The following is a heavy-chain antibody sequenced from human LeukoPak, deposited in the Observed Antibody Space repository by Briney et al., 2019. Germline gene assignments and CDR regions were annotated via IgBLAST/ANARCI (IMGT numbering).Heavy chain of an antibody. CDR1: GYTFTSYG. D-gene: IGHD3-10*01. J-gene: IGHJ4*02. Sequence: ASVKVSCKASGYTFTSYGISWVRQAPGQGLEWMGWISAYNGNTNYAQKLQGRVTMTTDTSTSTAYMELRSLRSDDTAVYYCARDIGSFLWFGAQRGPGHYWGQGTLVTVSS. CDR2: ISAYNGNT. V-gene: IGHV1-18*01. CDR3: ARDIGSFLWFGAQRGPGHY.